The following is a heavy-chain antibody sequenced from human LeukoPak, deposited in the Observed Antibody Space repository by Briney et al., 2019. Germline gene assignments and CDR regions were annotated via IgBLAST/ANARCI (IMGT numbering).Heavy chain of an antibody. CDR2: IYHSGST. J-gene: IGHJ4*02. Sequence: SETLSLTCTVSGGSISSSNWWSWVRQPPGKGLEWIGEIYHSGSTNYNPSLKSRVTISVDKSKNQFSLKLGSVTAADTAVYYCARGRYDILTGYYEGPGDFDYWGQGTLVTVSS. CDR1: GGSISSSNW. V-gene: IGHV4-4*02. CDR3: ARGRYDILTGYYEGPGDFDY. D-gene: IGHD3-9*01.